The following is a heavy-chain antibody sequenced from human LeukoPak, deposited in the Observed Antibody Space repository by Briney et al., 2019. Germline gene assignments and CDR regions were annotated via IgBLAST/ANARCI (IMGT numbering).Heavy chain of an antibody. V-gene: IGHV4-34*01. Sequence: SETLSLTCAVYSGSFSGYYWSWIRQPPGKGLEWIGEINHSGSTNYNPSLKSRVTISVDTSKNQFSLKLSSVTAADTAVYYCARGWFGESPGAFDIWGQGTMVTVSS. CDR3: ARGWFGESPGAFDI. J-gene: IGHJ3*02. CDR1: SGSFSGYY. CDR2: INHSGST. D-gene: IGHD3-10*01.